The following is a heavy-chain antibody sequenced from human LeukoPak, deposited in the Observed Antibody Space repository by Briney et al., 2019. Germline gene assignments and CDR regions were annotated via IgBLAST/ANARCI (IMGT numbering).Heavy chain of an antibody. V-gene: IGHV1-18*01. CDR3: ARGEEMATIWEY. CDR1: GYTFTSYG. J-gene: IGHJ4*02. Sequence: GASVKVSCKASGYTFTSYGISWVRQAPGQGLEWMGWISAYNGNTNYAQKLQGRVTMTTDTSTSTVYMELSSLRSEDTAVYYCARGEEMATIWEYWGQGTLVTVSS. D-gene: IGHD5-24*01. CDR2: ISAYNGNT.